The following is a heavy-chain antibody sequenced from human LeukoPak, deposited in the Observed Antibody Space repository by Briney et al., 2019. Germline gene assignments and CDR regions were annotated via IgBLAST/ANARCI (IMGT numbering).Heavy chain of an antibody. J-gene: IGHJ4*02. V-gene: IGHV3-23*01. CDR3: AKDSAKKYDDY. CDR2: ISGSGVNT. D-gene: IGHD2/OR15-2a*01. Sequence: GGSLRLSCAASGFTFRSYGMNWVRQAPGKGLEWVSDISGSGVNTYYADSVKGRFTISRENSKNTLYLQMNSLGAEDTAVYYCAKDSAKKYDDYWGQGTLVTVSS. CDR1: GFTFRSYG.